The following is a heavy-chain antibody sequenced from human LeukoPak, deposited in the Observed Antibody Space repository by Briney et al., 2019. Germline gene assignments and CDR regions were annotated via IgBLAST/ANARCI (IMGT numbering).Heavy chain of an antibody. CDR3: ARDHSGRASSRGRMAPLYSP. Sequence: RASVTVSCKASGYTFTSYDINWVRQAPGQGLEWMGWMNPNSGNTGYAQKFQGRVTMTRNTSISTAYMELSSLRSDDTAVYYCARDHSGRASSRGRMAPLYSPWGQGTLVTVSS. D-gene: IGHD1-26*01. V-gene: IGHV1-8*01. CDR1: GYTFTSYD. CDR2: MNPNSGNT. J-gene: IGHJ5*02.